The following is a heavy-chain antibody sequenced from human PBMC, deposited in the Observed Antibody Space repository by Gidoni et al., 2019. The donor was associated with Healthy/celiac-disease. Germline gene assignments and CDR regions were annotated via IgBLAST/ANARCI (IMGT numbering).Heavy chain of an antibody. Sequence: EVQLLESGVGLVQPGGSLRLSCAASGFTFSSYAMSWVRQAPGKGQEWVSAISGSGGSTYYADSVKGRFIISRDNSKNTLYLQMNSLRAEDTAVYYCAKDQLLWFGELSGDYWGQGTLVTVSS. CDR3: AKDQLLWFGELSGDY. J-gene: IGHJ4*02. D-gene: IGHD3-10*01. V-gene: IGHV3-23*01. CDR2: ISGSGGST. CDR1: GFTFSSYA.